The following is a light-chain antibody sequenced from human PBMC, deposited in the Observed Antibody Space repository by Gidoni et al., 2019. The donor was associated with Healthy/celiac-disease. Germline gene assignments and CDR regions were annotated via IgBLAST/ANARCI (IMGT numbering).Light chain of an antibody. CDR1: QSVSSY. J-gene: IGKJ4*01. CDR2: DAS. Sequence: DMLSTQSPATLSLSPGERATLSCGASQSVSSYLAWYQQKPGQAPRPLLYDASNRATGIPARFSGSGSGTDFTLPISSLEPEDFAVYYCQQRSNWPAITFGGGTKVEIK. V-gene: IGKV3-11*01. CDR3: QQRSNWPAIT.